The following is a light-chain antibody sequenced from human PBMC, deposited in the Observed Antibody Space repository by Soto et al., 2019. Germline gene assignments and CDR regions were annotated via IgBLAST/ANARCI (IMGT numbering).Light chain of an antibody. Sequence: EIVLTQSPGTLSLSPGERATLSCRASQSVNSNYLAWYQRKPGQAPRLLIYGASNRATDIPYRFSASGSGTHFTLTLTRLEAEDFAVYYCQQYESTPPTFGQGTKVEVK. CDR1: QSVNSNY. CDR3: QQYESTPPT. V-gene: IGKV3-20*01. J-gene: IGKJ1*01. CDR2: GAS.